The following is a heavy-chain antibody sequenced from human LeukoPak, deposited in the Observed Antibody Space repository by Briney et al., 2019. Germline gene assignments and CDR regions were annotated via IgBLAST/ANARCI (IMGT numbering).Heavy chain of an antibody. V-gene: IGHV4-34*01. J-gene: IGHJ1*01. Sequence: PSETLSLTCAVYGGSFSGYYWSWIRQPPGKGLEWIGEINHSGSTNYNPSLKSRVTTSVDTSKNQFSLKLSSVTAADTAVYYCARGPVTDFQHWGQGTLVTVSS. CDR1: GGSFSGYY. CDR2: INHSGST. D-gene: IGHD3-10*01. CDR3: ARGPVTDFQH.